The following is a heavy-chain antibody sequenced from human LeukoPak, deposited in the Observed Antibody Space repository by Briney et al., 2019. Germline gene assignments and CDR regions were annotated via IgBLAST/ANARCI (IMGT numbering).Heavy chain of an antibody. V-gene: IGHV4-4*07. CDR1: GGSISGYY. CDR3: ARDVKWFDP. CDR2: IYSSGST. J-gene: IGHJ5*02. Sequence: ASETLSLTCTVSGGSISGYYWSWIRQPAGKGLELIGRIYSSGSTNYNPSLKSRVTMSVDKSKNQFSLKMSSVTAADTAVYYCARDVKWFDPWGQGTPVTVSS. D-gene: IGHD2/OR15-2a*01.